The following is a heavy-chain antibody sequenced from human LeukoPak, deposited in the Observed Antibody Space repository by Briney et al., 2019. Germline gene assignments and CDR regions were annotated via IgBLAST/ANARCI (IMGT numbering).Heavy chain of an antibody. V-gene: IGHV4-31*03. J-gene: IGHJ6*04. CDR1: GGSISSGGYY. CDR2: IYYSGST. D-gene: IGHD2-2*01. CDR3: ARGYCSSTSCYARSYYYYYGMAV. Sequence: PSETLSLTCTVSGGSISSGGYYWSWIRQHPGKGLEWIGYIYYSGSTYYNPSLKSRVTISVDTSKNQFSLKLSSVTAADTAVYYCARGYCSSTSCYARSYYYYYGMAVWGKGTTVTVSS.